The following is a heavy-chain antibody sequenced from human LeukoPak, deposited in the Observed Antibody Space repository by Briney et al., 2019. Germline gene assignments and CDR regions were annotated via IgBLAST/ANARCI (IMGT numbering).Heavy chain of an antibody. D-gene: IGHD4-17*01. CDR1: GGSISSYY. V-gene: IGHV4-59*08. CDR2: IYYSGST. J-gene: IGHJ5*02. CDR3: ARMTYGDYAGWFDP. Sequence: SETLSLTCTVSGGSISSYYWSWPRQPPGKGLEWIGYIYYSGSTNYNPSLKSRVTISVDTSKNQFSLKLSSVTAADTAVYYCARMTYGDYAGWFDPWGQGTLVTVSS.